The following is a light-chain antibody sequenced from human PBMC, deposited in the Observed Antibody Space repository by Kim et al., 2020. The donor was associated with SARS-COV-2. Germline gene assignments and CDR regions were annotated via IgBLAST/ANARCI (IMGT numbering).Light chain of an antibody. CDR2: DVN. CDR3: SSYAGRNNWV. Sequence: QSALTQPPSASGSPGQSVTISCTGTSSDVGVYNYVSWYQQHPGKAPKLMIYDVNKRPSGVPDRFSGSKSGNTASLTVSGLQTEDEADYYCSSYAGRNNWVFGGGTQLTVL. CDR1: SSDVGVYNY. V-gene: IGLV2-8*01. J-gene: IGLJ3*02.